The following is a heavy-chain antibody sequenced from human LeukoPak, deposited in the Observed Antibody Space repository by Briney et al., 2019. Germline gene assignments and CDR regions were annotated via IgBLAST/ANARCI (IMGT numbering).Heavy chain of an antibody. CDR1: GYSFSDYY. CDR2: INPNSGGT. Sequence: ASVKVSCKASGYSFSDYYIHWVRQAPGQGPEWMGWINPNSGGTIYAQKFQGRVTMTRDTSISTAYMELSRLRSDDTAVYYCARAGYSSGWRESYFDYWGQGTLVTVSS. J-gene: IGHJ4*02. D-gene: IGHD6-19*01. V-gene: IGHV1-2*02. CDR3: ARAGYSSGWRESYFDY.